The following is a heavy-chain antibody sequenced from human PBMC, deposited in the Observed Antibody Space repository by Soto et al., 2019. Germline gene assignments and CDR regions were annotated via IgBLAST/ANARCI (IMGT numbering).Heavy chain of an antibody. V-gene: IGHV4-31*01. D-gene: IGHD3-10*01. J-gene: IGHJ6*02. Sequence: QVQLQESGPGLVKPSQTLSLTCSVSGGSISSGGFYWSWIRQHPGKGLEWIGYIYYIGSTSYNPSLKTLLTISSDTPNTQFSRHLSSVSAADTAVYYCAGAGGDYYGSGAGGLDVWGQGTTVTVSS. CDR3: AGAGGDYYGSGAGGLDV. CDR1: GGSISSGGFY. CDR2: IYYIGST.